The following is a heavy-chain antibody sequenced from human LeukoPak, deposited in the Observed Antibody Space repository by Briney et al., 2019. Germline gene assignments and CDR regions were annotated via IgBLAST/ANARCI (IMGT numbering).Heavy chain of an antibody. D-gene: IGHD2-2*01. Sequence: PGGSLRLSCAASRFTFSSYSMNWVRQAPGKGLEWVSSISSSSSYIYYADSVKGRFTISRDNAKNSLYLQMNSLRAEDTAVYYCARIGVVPAAMSYYYYYMDVWGKGTTVTISS. J-gene: IGHJ6*03. CDR3: ARIGVVPAAMSYYYYYMDV. CDR1: RFTFSSYS. CDR2: ISSSSSYI. V-gene: IGHV3-21*01.